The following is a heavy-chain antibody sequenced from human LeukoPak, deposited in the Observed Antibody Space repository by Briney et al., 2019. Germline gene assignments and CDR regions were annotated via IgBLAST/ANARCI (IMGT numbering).Heavy chain of an antibody. Sequence: GRSLRLSCAASGFTFSSYAMHWVRQAPGKGLEWVAVISYDGSNKYYADSVKGRFTISRDNSKNTLYLQMNSLRAEDTAVYYCAREPQVGATRFDYWCQGTLVTVSS. D-gene: IGHD1-26*01. V-gene: IGHV3-30*04. CDR1: GFTFSSYA. CDR3: AREPQVGATRFDY. CDR2: ISYDGSNK. J-gene: IGHJ4*02.